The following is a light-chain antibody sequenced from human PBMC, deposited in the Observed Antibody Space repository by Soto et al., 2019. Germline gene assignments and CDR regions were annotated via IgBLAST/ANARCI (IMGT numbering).Light chain of an antibody. CDR1: QSVSSY. CDR2: DAS. CDR3: QQYGSSPLIS. J-gene: IGKJ5*01. Sequence: EIVLTQSPATLSLSPGERATLSCRASQSVSSYLAWYQQKPGQAPRLLIYDASNRATGIPARFSGSGSGRDFTPTISGLEPEDFAVYYCQQYGSSPLISFGQGTRLEI. V-gene: IGKV3-11*02.